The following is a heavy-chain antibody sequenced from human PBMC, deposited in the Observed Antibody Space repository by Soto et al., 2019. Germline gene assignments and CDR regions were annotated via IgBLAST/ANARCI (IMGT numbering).Heavy chain of an antibody. J-gene: IGHJ4*02. CDR2: VYYSGST. CDR3: ARATDSSSWYY. V-gene: IGHV4-30-4*01. CDR1: GGSISSGDYY. D-gene: IGHD6-13*01. Sequence: QVQLQESGPGLVKTSQTLSLTCTVSGGSISSGDYYWSWLRQPPGKGLEWIGYVYYSGSTYYNPSLTSRVTISVYTSNNQFSLKLSSVTAADTAVDYCARATDSSSWYYWGQGTLVTVSS.